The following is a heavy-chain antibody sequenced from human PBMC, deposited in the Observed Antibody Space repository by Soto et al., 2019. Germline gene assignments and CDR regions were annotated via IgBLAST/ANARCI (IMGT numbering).Heavy chain of an antibody. V-gene: IGHV4-34*01. CDR3: AREGNLGRWLQPLDF. J-gene: IGHJ4*02. D-gene: IGHD5-12*01. Sequence: SETLSLTCAVYGGSFSGYYWTWIRQPPGTGLEWIGEINHSGNTKYSPSLKSRVTMSVDTSKNHFSLRLISVTAADTAIYFCAREGNLGRWLQPLDFWGQGTLVTVSS. CDR2: INHSGNT. CDR1: GGSFSGYY.